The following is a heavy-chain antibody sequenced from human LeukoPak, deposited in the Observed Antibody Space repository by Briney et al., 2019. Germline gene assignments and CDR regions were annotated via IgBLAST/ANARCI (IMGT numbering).Heavy chain of an antibody. D-gene: IGHD3-22*01. Sequence: PSETLSLTCTVSGGSISSYYWSWIRQPAGKGLEWIGRIYTSGSTNYNPSLKSRVTMSVDTSKNQFSLKLSSVTAADTAVYYCARDRPSTYYYDSSGLNWFDPWGQGTLVTVSS. CDR1: GGSISSYY. CDR2: IYTSGST. J-gene: IGHJ5*02. CDR3: ARDRPSTYYYDSSGLNWFDP. V-gene: IGHV4-4*07.